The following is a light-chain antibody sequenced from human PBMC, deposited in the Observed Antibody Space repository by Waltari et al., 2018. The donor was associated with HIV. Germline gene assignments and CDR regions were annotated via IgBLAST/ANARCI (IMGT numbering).Light chain of an antibody. CDR3: AAWDDSLGGVV. V-gene: IGLV1-44*01. CDR2: SNN. J-gene: IGLJ3*02. Sequence: QSVLTQPPSASGTPGQRVTISCSGSSSNIGSNTVNWYKQLPGTAPTVLLYSNNQRPSGVPDRFSGSKSGTSASLAISGLQSEDEADYYCAAWDDSLGGVVFGGGTKLTVL. CDR1: SSNIGSNT.